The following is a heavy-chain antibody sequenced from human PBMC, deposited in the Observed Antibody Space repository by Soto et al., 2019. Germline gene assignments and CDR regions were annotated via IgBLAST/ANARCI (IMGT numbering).Heavy chain of an antibody. CDR2: MNPNSGNT. CDR1: GYTFTSYD. Sequence: QVQLVQSGAEVKKPGASVKVSCKASGYTFTSYDINWVRQATGQGLEWMGWMNPNSGNTGYAQKFQGRVTMTRNTAISTAYMELSSLRSEDTAVYYCARGPNNLYSSSSLFDYWGQGTLVTVSS. CDR3: ARGPNNLYSSSSLFDY. D-gene: IGHD6-6*01. V-gene: IGHV1-8*01. J-gene: IGHJ4*02.